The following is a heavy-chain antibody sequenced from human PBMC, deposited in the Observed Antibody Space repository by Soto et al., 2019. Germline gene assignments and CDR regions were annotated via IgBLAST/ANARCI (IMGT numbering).Heavy chain of an antibody. CDR3: ARARYRGDYYYGMDV. V-gene: IGHV4-34*01. D-gene: IGHD1-1*01. CDR2: INHSGST. J-gene: IGHJ6*02. Sequence: PSETLSLTCAVYGGTFSDYYWSWIRQPPGKGLEWIGEINHSGSTNYNASLKSRVTISVDTSKKQFSLKPRSVSAADTAVYFCARARYRGDYYYGMDVWGEGTT. CDR1: GGTFSDYY.